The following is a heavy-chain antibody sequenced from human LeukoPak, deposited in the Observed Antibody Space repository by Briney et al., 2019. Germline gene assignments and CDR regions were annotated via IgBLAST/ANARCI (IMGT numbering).Heavy chain of an antibody. CDR2: TIPIFGTA. D-gene: IGHD3-3*01. CDR3: ARTLRFVENYFDY. CDR1: GGTFSSYA. V-gene: IGHV1-69*13. J-gene: IGHJ4*02. Sequence: ASVKVSCKASGGTFSSYAISWVRQAPGQGLEWMGGTIPIFGTANYAQKFQGRVTITADESTSTAYMELSSLRSEDTAVYYCARTLRFVENYFDYWGQGTLVTVSS.